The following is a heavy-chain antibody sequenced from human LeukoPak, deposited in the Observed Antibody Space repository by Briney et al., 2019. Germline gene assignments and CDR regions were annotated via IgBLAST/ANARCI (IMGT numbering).Heavy chain of an antibody. CDR2: INHSGST. D-gene: IGHD2-8*02. CDR1: GGSFSGYY. CDR3: AVLWGQKNFDY. Sequence: PSETLSLTCAVYGGSFSGYYWSWIRQPPGKGLEWIGEINHSGSTNYNPSLKSRVTISVDTSKNQFSLKLSSVTAADTAVYYCAVLWGQKNFDYWGQGTLVTVSS. J-gene: IGHJ4*02. V-gene: IGHV4-34*01.